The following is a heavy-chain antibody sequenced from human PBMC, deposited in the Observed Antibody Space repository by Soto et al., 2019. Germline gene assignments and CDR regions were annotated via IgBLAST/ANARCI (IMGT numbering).Heavy chain of an antibody. D-gene: IGHD6-13*01. CDR2: ISYDGSNK. V-gene: IGHV3-30*03. CDR1: GFTFSSYG. J-gene: IGHJ5*02. Sequence: QVQLVESGGGVVQPGRSLRLSCAASGFTFSSYGMHWVRQAPGKGLEWVAVISYDGSNKYYADSVKGRFTISRDNSKNTLYLQMYSLRAEDTAVYYCATAGGAAAGGGWFDPWGQGTLVTVSS. CDR3: ATAGGAAAGGGWFDP.